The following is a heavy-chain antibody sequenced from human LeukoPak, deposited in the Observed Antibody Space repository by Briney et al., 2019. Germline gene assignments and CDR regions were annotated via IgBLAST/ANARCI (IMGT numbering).Heavy chain of an antibody. CDR2: ISSSGSTI. CDR1: GFTFSDYY. D-gene: IGHD5-24*01. V-gene: IGHV3-11*04. CDR3: ATVEMATITADY. J-gene: IGHJ4*02. Sequence: PGGSLRLSCAASGFTFSDYYMSWIRQAPGKGLEWVSYISSSGSTIYYADSVKGRFTISRDNAKNLLYLQMNSLRAEDTAVYYCATVEMATITADYWGQGTLVTVSS.